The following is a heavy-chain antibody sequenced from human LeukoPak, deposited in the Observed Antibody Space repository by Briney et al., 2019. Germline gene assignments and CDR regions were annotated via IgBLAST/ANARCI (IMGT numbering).Heavy chain of an antibody. CDR1: GFVVSSNY. CDR3: ARDRNSGWYSWGFDY. V-gene: IGHV3-53*01. Sequence: PGGSLRLSCAASGFVVSSNYMSWVRQAPGKGLEGVSVIRSGGTTFYADSVKGRFTVSRDTSENTVYLQMDSLRAEDTAVYYCARDRNSGWYSWGFDYWGQGARVIVSS. CDR2: IRSGGTT. D-gene: IGHD6-19*01. J-gene: IGHJ4*02.